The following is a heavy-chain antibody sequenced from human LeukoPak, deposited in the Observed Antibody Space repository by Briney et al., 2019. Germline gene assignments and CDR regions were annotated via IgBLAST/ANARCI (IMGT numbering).Heavy chain of an antibody. CDR2: ISGSGGDI. J-gene: IGHJ4*02. CDR3: AKTSGGNY. Sequence: GGSLRLSCAASGFSFSNYAMTWVRQVPEKGLEWVSSISGSGGDIFYADSVKGRFTISRDNSKNTLFLQMNSLRAEDTAVYYCAKTSGGNYWGQGTLVTVSS. V-gene: IGHV3-23*01. D-gene: IGHD4-23*01. CDR1: GFSFSNYA.